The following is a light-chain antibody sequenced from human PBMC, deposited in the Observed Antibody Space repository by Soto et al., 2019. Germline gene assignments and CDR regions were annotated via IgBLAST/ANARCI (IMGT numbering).Light chain of an antibody. V-gene: IGKV1-6*01. CDR2: SAS. J-gene: IGKJ1*01. Sequence: AIQMTQSPPSVSASVGDRVTITCRASQGIRNELGWYQQKPGKAPKLLIYSASSLQSGVPSRFSGSGSDTDFILTISGLQPEDFATYFCLQDFTYPRTFGQGTKVDIK. CDR3: LQDFTYPRT. CDR1: QGIRNE.